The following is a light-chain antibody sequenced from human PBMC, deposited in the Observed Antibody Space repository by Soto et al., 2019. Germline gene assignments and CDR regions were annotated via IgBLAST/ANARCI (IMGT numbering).Light chain of an antibody. V-gene: IGKV3-15*01. CDR1: QSVSND. Sequence: EIVMTQSPATLSVSPGERATLSCRASQSVSNDLAWYQQKPGQAPRLLIYGASTRATGIPDRFSGSGSGTEFTLTISSLQSEDFAVYYCQQYNNWPLTFGGGTKVEVK. CDR3: QQYNNWPLT. CDR2: GAS. J-gene: IGKJ4*01.